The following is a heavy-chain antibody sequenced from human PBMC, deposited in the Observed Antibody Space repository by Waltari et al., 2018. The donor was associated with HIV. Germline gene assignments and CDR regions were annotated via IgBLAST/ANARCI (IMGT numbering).Heavy chain of an antibody. CDR2: VFPGDSDT. D-gene: IGHD3-9*01. CDR1: GYSFTSSW. Sequence: EVQLVQSGAEVKKPGESLKISCKGSGYSFTSSWIGWVRQMPGKGLGWMGIVFPGDSDTRYSPSVPCQVNISADKSISTAILQWSLLKASDTAMYYCARRDYDILTGLWGPFDYWGQGTLVTVSS. CDR3: ARRDYDILTGLWGPFDY. J-gene: IGHJ4*02. V-gene: IGHV5-51*06.